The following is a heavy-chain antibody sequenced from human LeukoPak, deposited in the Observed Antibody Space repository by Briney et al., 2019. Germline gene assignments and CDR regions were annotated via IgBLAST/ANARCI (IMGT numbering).Heavy chain of an antibody. CDR2: INRDGSST. CDR3: ASLPFLGQWLAGGVDWFDP. J-gene: IGHJ5*02. V-gene: IGHV3-74*01. CDR1: GFTFSSYW. Sequence: PGGSLRLSCAASGFTFSSYWMHWVRHAPGKGLVWVSRINRDGSSTSYADSVKGRFTISRDNAKNTLYLQMNSLRAEDTAEYYCASLPFLGQWLAGGVDWFDPWGQGTLVTVSS. D-gene: IGHD6-19*01.